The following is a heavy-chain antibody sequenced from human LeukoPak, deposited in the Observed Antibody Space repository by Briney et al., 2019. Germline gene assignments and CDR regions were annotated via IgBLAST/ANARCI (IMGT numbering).Heavy chain of an antibody. V-gene: IGHV1-46*01. Sequence: ASVKVSCKASGYTFTTYYIHWVRQAPGQGLEWMGIINPSGGGTSSAQKFQGRVTMTRDTSTNTVYMELSSLTSEDTAVYYCATGGTTVTEYYYYYMDVWGKGTTVTVSS. CDR3: ATGGTTVTEYYYYYMDV. D-gene: IGHD1-1*01. CDR2: INPSGGGT. CDR1: GYTFTTYY. J-gene: IGHJ6*03.